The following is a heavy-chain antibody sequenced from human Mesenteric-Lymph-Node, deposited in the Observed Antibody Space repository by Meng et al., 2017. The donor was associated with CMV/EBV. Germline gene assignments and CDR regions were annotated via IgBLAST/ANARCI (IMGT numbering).Heavy chain of an antibody. CDR3: ARGESNYYDGSGYYIDY. CDR2: IKQDGSEK. D-gene: IGHD3-22*01. V-gene: IGHV3-7*01. Sequence: GGSLRLSCAASGFTFSSYWMSWVRQAPGKGLEWVANIKQDGSEKYYVDSVKGRFTISRDNAKNSLYLQVNSLRAEDAAVYYCARGESNYYDGSGYYIDYWGQGTLVTVSS. J-gene: IGHJ4*02. CDR1: GFTFSSYW.